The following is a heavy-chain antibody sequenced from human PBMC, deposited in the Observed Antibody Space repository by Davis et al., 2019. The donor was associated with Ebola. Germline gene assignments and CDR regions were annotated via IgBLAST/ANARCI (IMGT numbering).Heavy chain of an antibody. Sequence: GGSLRLSCAASGFTFSSYAMHWVRQAPGKGLEWVAAIWYDGSNKYYADSVKGRFTISRDNSKNTLYLQMNSLRAEDTAVYYCAKVDNYIAVADYYYYYYGMDVWGQGTTVTVSS. D-gene: IGHD6-19*01. CDR3: AKVDNYIAVADYYYYYYGMDV. CDR1: GFTFSSYA. CDR2: IWYDGSNK. J-gene: IGHJ6*02. V-gene: IGHV3-30*02.